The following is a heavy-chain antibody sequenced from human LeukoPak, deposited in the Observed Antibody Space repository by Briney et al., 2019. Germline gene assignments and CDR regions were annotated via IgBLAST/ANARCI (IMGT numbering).Heavy chain of an antibody. CDR2: ISYDGSKK. D-gene: IGHD1-14*01. CDR1: GFTFSSYA. CDR3: AKEGYNMGFDY. V-gene: IGHV3-30*04. J-gene: IGHJ4*02. Sequence: PGGSLRLSCAASGFTFSSYAMHWVRQAPGKGLEWVAVISYDGSKKYYADSVKGRFSISRDNSKNTLYLQMNSLRAEDTAVYYCAKEGYNMGFDYWGQGTLVTVSS.